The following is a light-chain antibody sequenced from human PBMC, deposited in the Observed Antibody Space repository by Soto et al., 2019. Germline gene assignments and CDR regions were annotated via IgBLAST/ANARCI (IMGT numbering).Light chain of an antibody. Sequence: DIQMTQSPSTLSGSVGDRVTITCRASQSVSSWLAWFQXKPXXXXXXXXXXXSSLQSGVSSRFSGGGSGTEFTRTISSLQPDDFATYYCQQYKTYWTFGPGTKVDIK. V-gene: IGKV1-5*03. CDR2: XXS. J-gene: IGKJ1*01. CDR3: QQYKTYWT. CDR1: QSVSSW.